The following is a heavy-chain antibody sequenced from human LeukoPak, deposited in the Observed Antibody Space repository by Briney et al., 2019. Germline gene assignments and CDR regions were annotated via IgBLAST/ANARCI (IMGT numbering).Heavy chain of an antibody. CDR3: ARDIVAAAGNALGFDY. CDR2: IIPIFGIA. Sequence: GASVKVSCKASGGTFSSYAISWVRQAPGQGLEWMGRIIPIFGIANYAQKFQGRVTITADKSTSTAYMELSSLRSEDTAVYYCARDIVAAAGNALGFDYWGQGTLVTVSS. V-gene: IGHV1-69*04. CDR1: GGTFSSYA. D-gene: IGHD6-13*01. J-gene: IGHJ4*02.